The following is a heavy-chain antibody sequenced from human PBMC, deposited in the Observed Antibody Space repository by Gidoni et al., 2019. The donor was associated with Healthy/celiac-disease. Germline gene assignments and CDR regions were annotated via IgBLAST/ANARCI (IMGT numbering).Heavy chain of an antibody. Sequence: EVQLLESGGGLVQPGGSLRLSCAASGFTFSSYAMSWVRQAPGTGLEWVSAISGSGGSTYYADSVKGRFTISRDNSKNTLYLQVNSLRAEDTAVYYCAKRGLGVITEGRVWAPRWYYFDYWGQGTLVTVSS. J-gene: IGHJ4*02. D-gene: IGHD3-22*01. CDR1: GFTFSSYA. CDR2: ISGSGGST. V-gene: IGHV3-23*01. CDR3: AKRGLGVITEGRVWAPRWYYFDY.